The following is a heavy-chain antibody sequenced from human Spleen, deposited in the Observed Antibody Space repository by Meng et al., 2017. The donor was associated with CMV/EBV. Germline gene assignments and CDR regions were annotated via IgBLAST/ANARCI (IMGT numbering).Heavy chain of an antibody. Sequence: SGGTFTRSTINWVRQAPGQGLEWMGRIIPILGVPDYAQRFQGRVTITADKSTTTVFMELNTLRSDDTAMYYCARVEAYCGGDCSHFDYWGQGTLVTVSS. CDR2: IIPILGVP. V-gene: IGHV1-69*02. CDR1: GGTFTRST. CDR3: ARVEAYCGGDCSHFDY. D-gene: IGHD2-21*01. J-gene: IGHJ4*02.